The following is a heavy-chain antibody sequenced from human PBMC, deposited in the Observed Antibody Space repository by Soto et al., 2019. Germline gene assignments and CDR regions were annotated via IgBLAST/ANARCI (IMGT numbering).Heavy chain of an antibody. Sequence: EVQLLDSGGGLVQPGGSLRLSCAASGFTFSSSAMSWVRQAPGKGLEWVSAVSGSGGTTYYADSVRGRFTISRDNSKSTLYLQMISLRAEDTAIYFCARCTVDRIVTSGWCHYLDPWGQGTLVTVSS. CDR2: VSGSGGTT. CDR1: GFTFSSSA. J-gene: IGHJ5*02. D-gene: IGHD6-19*01. CDR3: ARCTVDRIVTSGWCHYLDP. V-gene: IGHV3-23*01.